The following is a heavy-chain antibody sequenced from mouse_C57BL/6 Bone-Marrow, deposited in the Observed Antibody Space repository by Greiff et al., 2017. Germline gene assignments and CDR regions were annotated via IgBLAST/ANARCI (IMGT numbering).Heavy chain of an antibody. CDR2: ISSGSSTI. J-gene: IGHJ3*01. V-gene: IGHV5-17*01. Sequence: VQLKQSGGGLVKPGGSLKLSCAASGFTFSDYGMHWVRQAPEKGLEWVAYISSGSSTIYYADTVKGRCTLSRANAKNTLFLQMTSLRSEDTAMYYCASWFAYWGQGTLVTVSA. CDR3: ASWFAY. CDR1: GFTFSDYG.